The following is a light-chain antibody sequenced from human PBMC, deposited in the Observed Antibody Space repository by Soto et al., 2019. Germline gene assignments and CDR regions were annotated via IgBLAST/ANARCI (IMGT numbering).Light chain of an antibody. Sequence: DTQMTQSPSTLSASVGDTVTITCRASQSIGPSLAWYQQKPGKAPKLLIYKASSLESGVPSRFSGSGSGTEFTLTISSLQPDDFASYYCLQHKSYPLTFGGGTKVDIK. CDR3: LQHKSYPLT. CDR2: KAS. J-gene: IGKJ4*01. CDR1: QSIGPS. V-gene: IGKV1-5*03.